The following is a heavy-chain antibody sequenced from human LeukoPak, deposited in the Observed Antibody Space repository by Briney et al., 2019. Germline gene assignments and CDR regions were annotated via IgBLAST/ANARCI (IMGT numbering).Heavy chain of an antibody. CDR1: GYSFTNYW. Sequence: GESLKISCKGSGYSFTNYWIGWVRQMPGKGLEWMGIIYPGDSDTKYSPSFQGQVTISADKSISTAYLQWSSLKASDTAMYYCARQGRSVVVRGSSYYYYYYMDVWGKGTTVTISS. CDR3: ARQGRSVVVRGSSYYYYYYMDV. V-gene: IGHV5-51*01. D-gene: IGHD3-22*01. J-gene: IGHJ6*03. CDR2: IYPGDSDT.